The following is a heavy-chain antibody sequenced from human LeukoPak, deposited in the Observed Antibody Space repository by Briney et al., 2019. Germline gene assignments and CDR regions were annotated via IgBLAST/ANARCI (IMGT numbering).Heavy chain of an antibody. V-gene: IGHV3-23*01. CDR3: AKDPDDFWSGYYRGAEYFQH. D-gene: IGHD3-3*01. CDR2: ISGSGGST. Sequence: GGSLRLSCAASGFTFSSYAMSWVRQAPGKGLEWVSAISGSGGSTYYADSVKGRFTISRDNSKNTLYLQMNSLRAEDTAVYYCAKDPDDFWSGYYRGAEYFQHWGQGTLVTVSS. J-gene: IGHJ1*01. CDR1: GFTFSSYA.